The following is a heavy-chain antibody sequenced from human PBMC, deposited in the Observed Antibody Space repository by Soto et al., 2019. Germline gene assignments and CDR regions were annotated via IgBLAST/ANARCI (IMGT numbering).Heavy chain of an antibody. CDR1: GFTFDDYA. D-gene: IGHD3-10*01. V-gene: IGHV3-9*01. Sequence: PGGSLRLSCAASGFTFDDYAMHWVRQAPGKGLEWVSGISWNSGSIGYADSVKGRFTISRDNAKNSLYLQMNSLRAEDTALYYCAKDGILAGLGSGYDQNWFDPWGQGTLVTVSS. CDR3: AKDGILAGLGSGYDQNWFDP. CDR2: ISWNSGSI. J-gene: IGHJ5*02.